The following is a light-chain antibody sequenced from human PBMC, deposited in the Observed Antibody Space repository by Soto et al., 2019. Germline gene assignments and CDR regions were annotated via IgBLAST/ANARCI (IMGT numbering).Light chain of an antibody. CDR1: QSVSSSY. V-gene: IGKV3-20*01. J-gene: IGKJ1*01. Sequence: DIVLTQSPGTLSLSPGERATLSCRASQSVSSSYLAWYQRKPGQAPRLLIYGASSSATGIPDRFSGSGSGTDFTLTISRLEPEDFAVYYCQQYGSSPLWTFGQGTKVEIK. CDR3: QQYGSSPLWT. CDR2: GAS.